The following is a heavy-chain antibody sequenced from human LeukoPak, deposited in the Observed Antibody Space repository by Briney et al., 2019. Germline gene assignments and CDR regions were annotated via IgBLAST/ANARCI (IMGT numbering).Heavy chain of an antibody. V-gene: IGHV1-2*02. D-gene: IGHD3-22*01. J-gene: IGHJ4*02. CDR2: IKPNSGAS. CDR3: ARDGHDSSGYYPDY. CDR1: GYTFTGYY. Sequence: ASVKVSCKASGYTFTGYYIHWVRQAPGQGLEWMGWIKPNSGASNFARNFQGRDTMTRDTSISTAYMELSRLTSDDAAVYYCARDGHDSSGYYPDYWGQGTLVTVSS.